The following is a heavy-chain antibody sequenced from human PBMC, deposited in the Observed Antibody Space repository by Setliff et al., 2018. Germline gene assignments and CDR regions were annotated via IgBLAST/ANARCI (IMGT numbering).Heavy chain of an antibody. D-gene: IGHD1-26*01. Sequence: SETLSLTCAVSGGSISSGSYYWSWIRQPAGKGLEWVGRLHTSGSTNYNPSLKSRVTISVDTSKNQFSLKVTSVTAADTAVYFCARDNTIVGATDYWGQGTLVTVSS. CDR3: ARDNTIVGATDY. CDR1: GGSISSGSYY. CDR2: LHTSGST. V-gene: IGHV4-61*02. J-gene: IGHJ4*02.